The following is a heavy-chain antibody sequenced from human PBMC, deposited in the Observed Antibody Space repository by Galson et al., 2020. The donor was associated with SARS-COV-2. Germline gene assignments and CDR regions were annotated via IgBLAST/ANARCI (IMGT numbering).Heavy chain of an antibody. CDR1: GFTFSSYG. V-gene: IGHV3-48*02. J-gene: IGHJ4*02. CDR2: IGGSGSPT. D-gene: IGHD3-16*01. Sequence: GGSLRLSCAASGFTFSSYGMNWVRQAPGKGLEWLSYIGGSGSPTYYADSVEGRFTISRDNAKNSLDLQMNSLTDEDTALYFCARGPYTLGREIGFDSWGQGTLVTVSS. CDR3: ARGPYTLGREIGFDS.